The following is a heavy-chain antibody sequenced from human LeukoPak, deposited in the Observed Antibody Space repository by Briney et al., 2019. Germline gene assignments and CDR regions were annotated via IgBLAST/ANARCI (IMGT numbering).Heavy chain of an antibody. CDR3: ARGYDDSSSWYNWFDP. Sequence: ASVKVSCKASGYTFTGYYMHWVRQAPGQGLERMGRINPNSGGTNYAQKFQGRVTMTRDTSISTAYMELSRLRSDDTAVYYCARGYDDSSSWYNWFDPWGQGTLVTVSS. D-gene: IGHD6-13*01. CDR2: INPNSGGT. V-gene: IGHV1-2*06. J-gene: IGHJ5*02. CDR1: GYTFTGYY.